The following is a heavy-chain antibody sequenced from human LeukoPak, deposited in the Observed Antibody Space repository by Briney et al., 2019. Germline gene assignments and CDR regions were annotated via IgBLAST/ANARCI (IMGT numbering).Heavy chain of an antibody. Sequence: SETLSLICAVYGGSFSGYYWSWIRQPPGKGLEWIGEINHSGSTNYNPSLKSRVTISVDTSKNQFSLKLSSVTAADTAVYYCARGRGFATPLYYYYYYMDVWCKGTTVTVSS. V-gene: IGHV4-34*01. CDR2: INHSGST. CDR1: GGSFSGYY. CDR3: ARGRGFATPLYYYYYYMDV. J-gene: IGHJ6*03. D-gene: IGHD2-15*01.